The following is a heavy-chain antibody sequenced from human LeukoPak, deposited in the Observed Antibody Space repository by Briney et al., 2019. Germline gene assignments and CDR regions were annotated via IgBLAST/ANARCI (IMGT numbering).Heavy chain of an antibody. Sequence: GGSLRLSCAASGFTFSDYSMNWVRQAPGKGLEWVGRIKSKTDGGTTDYAAPVKGRFTISRDDSKNTLYLQMNSLRAEDTAMYYCAKGVNFGGVRGVIGYWGQGTLVTVSS. J-gene: IGHJ4*02. CDR2: IKSKTDGGTT. CDR3: AKGVNFGGVRGVIGY. V-gene: IGHV3-15*01. CDR1: GFTFSDYS. D-gene: IGHD3-10*01.